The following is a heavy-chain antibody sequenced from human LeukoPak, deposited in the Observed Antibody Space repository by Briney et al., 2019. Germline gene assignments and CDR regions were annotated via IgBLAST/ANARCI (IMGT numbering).Heavy chain of an antibody. CDR1: GFTFSSYSM. CDR3: ARKGWLRFVDP. J-gene: IGHJ5*02. D-gene: IGHD5-12*01. V-gene: IGHV4-4*02. CDR2: IYHSGST. Sequence: GSLRLSCVVSGFTFSSYSMNWVRQPPGKGLEWIGEIYHSGSTNYNPSLKSRVTISVDKSKNQFSLKLSSVTAADTAVYYCARKGWLRFVDPWGQGTLVTVSS.